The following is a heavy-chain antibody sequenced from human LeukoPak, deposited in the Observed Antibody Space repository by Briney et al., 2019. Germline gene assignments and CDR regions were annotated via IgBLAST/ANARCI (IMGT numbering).Heavy chain of an antibody. D-gene: IGHD3-10*01. J-gene: IGHJ3*02. CDR3: AREGGITMVRGVIIGAFDI. CDR2: ISSSGSTI. Sequence: GGSLRLSCAASGFTFSSYEMNWVRQAPGKGLEWVSYISSSGSTIYYADSVKGRFTISRDNAKNSLYPQMNSLRAEDTAVYYCAREGGITMVRGVIIGAFDIWGQGTMVTVSS. V-gene: IGHV3-48*03. CDR1: GFTFSSYE.